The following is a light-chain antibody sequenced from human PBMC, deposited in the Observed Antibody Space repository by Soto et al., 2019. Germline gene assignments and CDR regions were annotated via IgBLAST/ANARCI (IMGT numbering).Light chain of an antibody. CDR2: EVN. Sequence: SALTQPPSASGSPGQSVTISCTGTSSDVGGYKYVSWYQQHPGNAPKLVIFEVNKRPSGVPDRFSGSKSGNTASLTVSGLQAEDEADYYCSSYAGINNLGVFGTGTKLTVL. V-gene: IGLV2-8*01. CDR1: SSDVGGYKY. J-gene: IGLJ1*01. CDR3: SSYAGINNLGV.